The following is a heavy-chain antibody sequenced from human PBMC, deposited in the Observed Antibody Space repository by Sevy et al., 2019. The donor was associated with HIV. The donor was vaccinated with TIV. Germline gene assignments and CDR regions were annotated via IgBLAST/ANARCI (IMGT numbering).Heavy chain of an antibody. J-gene: IGHJ5*02. CDR1: AFTFSNDW. V-gene: IGHV3-15*07. Sequence: GGSLRLSCVASAFTFSNDWMTWVRQAPGKGLEWVGHIRSATDGGTTDYAAPVKCRFTISRHDSKNTVYLEMNRLKIEDTGVYFCATLGGNYWGDCLDPWGQGTLVTVSS. D-gene: IGHD3-16*01. CDR3: ATLGGNYWGDCLDP. CDR2: IRSATDGGTT.